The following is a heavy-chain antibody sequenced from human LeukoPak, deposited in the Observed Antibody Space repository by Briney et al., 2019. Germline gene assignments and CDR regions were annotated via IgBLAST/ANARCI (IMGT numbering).Heavy chain of an antibody. V-gene: IGHV4-61*02. J-gene: IGHJ4*02. CDR3: ARFSHYYDSSGYQGWVDY. D-gene: IGHD3-22*01. Sequence: SQTLPLTCTVSGGSISSGSYYWSWIRQPAGKGLEWIGRIYTSGSTNYNPSLKSRVTIPVDTSKNQFSLKLSSVTAADTAVYYCARFSHYYDSSGYQGWVDYWGQGTLVTVSS. CDR2: IYTSGST. CDR1: GGSISSGSYY.